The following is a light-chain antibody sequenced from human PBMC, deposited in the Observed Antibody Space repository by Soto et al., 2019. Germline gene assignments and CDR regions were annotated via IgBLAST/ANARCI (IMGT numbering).Light chain of an antibody. Sequence: IVMTQSPDSLAVSLGERATINCKSSQSILYSPTNKNCLAWYQQKPGQPPKQLIYWTSARESGVPDRFSGSGSGTDFTLTINSLRAEDVAVYYCQQYCSLPYAFGQGTQLEIK. J-gene: IGKJ2*01. CDR1: QSILYSPTNKNC. CDR2: WTS. CDR3: QQYCSLPYA. V-gene: IGKV4-1*01.